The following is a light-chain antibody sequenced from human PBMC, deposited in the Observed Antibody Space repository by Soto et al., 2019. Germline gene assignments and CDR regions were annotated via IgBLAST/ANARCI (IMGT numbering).Light chain of an antibody. Sequence: QSVLTQPASVSGSPGQSITISCTGTSRDDGGYNYVPWYQQHPGKAPKLVIYEVTNRPSGVSNRFSGTKSGNTASLTISGLQAEDEADYYCSSYTNSSTFVFGNGTKVTVL. CDR1: SRDDGGYNY. V-gene: IGLV2-14*01. CDR2: EVT. J-gene: IGLJ1*01. CDR3: SSYTNSSTFV.